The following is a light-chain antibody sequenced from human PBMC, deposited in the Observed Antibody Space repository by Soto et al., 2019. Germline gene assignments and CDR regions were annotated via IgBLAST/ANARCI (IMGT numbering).Light chain of an antibody. J-gene: IGKJ4*01. Sequence: DIQMTQSPSTLSASVGDRVTITCRASQSISTWLAWYQQKPGKAPKLLIYKASSLESGVPSRFSGSGSGTEFALTISSLQPDDFATYYFQQYNTSSLTLGGGTQVELK. V-gene: IGKV1-5*03. CDR2: KAS. CDR3: QQYNTSSLT. CDR1: QSISTW.